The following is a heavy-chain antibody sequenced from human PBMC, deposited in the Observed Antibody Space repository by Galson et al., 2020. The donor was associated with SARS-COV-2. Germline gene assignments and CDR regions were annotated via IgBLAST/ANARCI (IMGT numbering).Heavy chain of an antibody. CDR3: ARTTLFIVVVPAANDY. D-gene: IGHD2-2*01. Sequence: ASVKVSCKASGYTFTSYGISWVRQAPGQGLEWMGWISAYNGNTNYAQKLQGRVTMTTDTSTSTAYMELRSLRSDDTAVYYCARTTLFIVVVPAANDYWGQGTLVTVSS. CDR2: ISAYNGNT. CDR1: GYTFTSYG. V-gene: IGHV1-18*04. J-gene: IGHJ4*02.